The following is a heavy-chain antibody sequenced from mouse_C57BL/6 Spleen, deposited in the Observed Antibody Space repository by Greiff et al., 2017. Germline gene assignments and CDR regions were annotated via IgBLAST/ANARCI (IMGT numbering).Heavy chain of an antibody. CDR1: GYSITSGYY. CDR3: ARGTIYYDYAMDY. Sequence: EVKLVESGPGLVKPSQSLSLTCSVTGYSITSGYYWNWIRQFPGNKLEWMGYISYGGSNNYNPSLKNRISITRDTSTNQFFLKLNSVTTEDTATYYCARGTIYYDYAMDYWGQGTSVTVSS. V-gene: IGHV3-6*01. D-gene: IGHD2-1*01. J-gene: IGHJ4*01. CDR2: ISYGGSN.